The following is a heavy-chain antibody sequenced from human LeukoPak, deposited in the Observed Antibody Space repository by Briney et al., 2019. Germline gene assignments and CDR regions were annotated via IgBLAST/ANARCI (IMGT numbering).Heavy chain of an antibody. J-gene: IGHJ3*02. Sequence: GGSLRLSCAASGFTFSSYAMSWVRQAPGRGLEWVSAISGSVGSTYYADSVKGRLTITRDNSKNTLHLQMNSLRAEDTAVYYCAKDAKPYYYNSSGYYYAGAFDIWGQGTMVTVSS. D-gene: IGHD3-22*01. CDR1: GFTFSSYA. CDR2: ISGSVGST. CDR3: AKDAKPYYYNSSGYYYAGAFDI. V-gene: IGHV3-23*01.